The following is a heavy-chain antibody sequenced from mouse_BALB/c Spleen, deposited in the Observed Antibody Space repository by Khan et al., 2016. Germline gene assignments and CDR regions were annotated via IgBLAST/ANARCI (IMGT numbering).Heavy chain of an antibody. V-gene: IGHV9-1*02. CDR3: ARRRLLDLSSPLDY. J-gene: IGHJ4*01. CDR2: IKTYTGES. D-gene: IGHD3-2*02. Sequence: QIQWVQSGPELKKPGETVKISCKASGYNCKNYGMNWVKQAPGKGLKWMGWIKTYTGESTYADDFKGRVAFSLEASASTAYWQINNFKNEEMTTLFCARRRLLDLSSPLDYWGQGSSVTVSS. CDR1: GYNCKNYG.